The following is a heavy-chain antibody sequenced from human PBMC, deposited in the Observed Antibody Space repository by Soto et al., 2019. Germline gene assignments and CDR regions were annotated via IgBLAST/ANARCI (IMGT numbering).Heavy chain of an antibody. CDR3: ARGGHVLVVTAALDY. CDR2: VNPSGGHT. V-gene: IGHV1-46*01. Sequence: VQLMQSGAEVKKPGASVKVSCKASEDTFTDYYIHWVRQAPGQGLEWMGTVNPSGGHTTYAQHFLGRVTMTRDTSTSTLYMELTSLTSDDTAVYFCARGGHVLVVTAALDYWGQGTLVTVSS. D-gene: IGHD2-21*02. CDR1: EDTFTDYY. J-gene: IGHJ4*02.